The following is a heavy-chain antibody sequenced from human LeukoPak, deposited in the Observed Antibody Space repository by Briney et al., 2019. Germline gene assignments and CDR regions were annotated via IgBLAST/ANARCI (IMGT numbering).Heavy chain of an antibody. CDR2: IIPIFGTA. Sequence: SVKVSCKASGGTFSSYAISWVRQAPGQGLEWMGGIIPIFGTANYAQKFQGRVTITADESTSTAYMELSSLRSEDTAVYYCARTMNSGWDYYYYGMDVRGQGTTVTVSS. CDR3: ARTMNSGWDYYYYGMDV. J-gene: IGHJ6*02. CDR1: GGTFSSYA. D-gene: IGHD6-19*01. V-gene: IGHV1-69*13.